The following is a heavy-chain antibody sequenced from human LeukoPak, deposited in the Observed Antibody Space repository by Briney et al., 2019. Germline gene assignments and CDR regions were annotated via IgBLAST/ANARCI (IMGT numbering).Heavy chain of an antibody. V-gene: IGHV3-23*01. CDR3: AKDLVRSTTPYYFDY. D-gene: IGHD2/OR15-2a*01. Sequence: PGGSLRLSCAASGFTFSSYAMSWVRQAPGKGLEWVSAISGSGGSTYYADSVKGRFTISRDNSKNTLYLQMNSLRAEDTAVYYCAKDLVRSTTPYYFDYWGQGTLVTVSS. J-gene: IGHJ4*02. CDR1: GFTFSSYA. CDR2: ISGSGGST.